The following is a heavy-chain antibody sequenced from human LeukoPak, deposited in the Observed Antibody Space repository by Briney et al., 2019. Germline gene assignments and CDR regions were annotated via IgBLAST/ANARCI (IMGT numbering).Heavy chain of an antibody. CDR3: ARTPEYCGGDCYGQRGRHFDY. V-gene: IGHV4-34*01. CDR1: GGSFSGYY. D-gene: IGHD2-21*02. CDR2: INHSGST. Sequence: KPSETLSLTCAVYGGSFSGYYWSWIRQPPGKGLEWIGEINHSGSTNYNPSLKSRVTISVDTSKNQFSLKLSSVTAADTAVYYCARTPEYCGGDCYGQRGRHFDYWGQGTLVTVSS. J-gene: IGHJ4*02.